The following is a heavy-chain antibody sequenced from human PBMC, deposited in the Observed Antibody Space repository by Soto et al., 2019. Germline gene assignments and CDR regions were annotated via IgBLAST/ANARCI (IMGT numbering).Heavy chain of an antibody. CDR2: IYPGDSDT. D-gene: IGHD3-22*01. CDR3: ARTYYYDSSGPSHFDY. CDR1: GYSFTSYW. Sequence: GESLKISCKGSGYSFTSYWIGWVRQMPGKGLEWMGIIYPGDSDTRYSPSFQGQVTISADKSISTAYLQWSGLKASDTAMYYCARTYYYDSSGPSHFDYWGQGTLVTVSS. J-gene: IGHJ4*02. V-gene: IGHV5-51*01.